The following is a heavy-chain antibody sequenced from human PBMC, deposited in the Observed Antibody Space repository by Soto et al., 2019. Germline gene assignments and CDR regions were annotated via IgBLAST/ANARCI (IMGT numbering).Heavy chain of an antibody. CDR3: AIGRRMVVHFNY. CDR2: IKQDGREK. CDR1: GFPFSTYW. Sequence: EVQLVESGGGLVQPGGSLSLSCAASGFPFSTYWMSWVRQAPGKGLERVSNIKQDGREKYYVDSVKGRFTISRDNAKNSLYLQMSSLRAEDTAVYFCAIGRRMVVHFNYWGQGTLVTVSS. V-gene: IGHV3-7*01. D-gene: IGHD2-15*01. J-gene: IGHJ4*02.